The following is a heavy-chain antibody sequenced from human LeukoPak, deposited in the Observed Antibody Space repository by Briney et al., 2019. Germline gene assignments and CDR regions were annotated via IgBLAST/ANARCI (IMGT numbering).Heavy chain of an antibody. CDR2: INHSGST. J-gene: IGHJ6*03. CDR1: GGSISSYY. V-gene: IGHV4-34*01. Sequence: PSETLSLTCTVSGGSISSYYWSWIRQPPGKGLEWIGEINHSGSTNYNPSLKSRVTISVDTSKNQFSLKLSSVTAADTAVYYCARGPAAMMGLYYYYYMDVWGKGTTVTVSS. D-gene: IGHD2-2*01. CDR3: ARGPAAMMGLYYYYYMDV.